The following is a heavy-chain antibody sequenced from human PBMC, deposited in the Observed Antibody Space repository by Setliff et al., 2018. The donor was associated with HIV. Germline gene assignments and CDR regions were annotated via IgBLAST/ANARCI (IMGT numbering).Heavy chain of an antibody. J-gene: IGHJ4*02. CDR1: GFTFSSYT. CDR2: ISSSSYYI. CDR3: ARDSPLSHFDY. V-gene: IGHV3-21*01. Sequence: GGSLRLSCAASGFTFSSYTMNWVRQAPGKGLEWVSSISSSSYYIYYADSVKGRFTISRDNAKNSLFLQMNSLRAEDTAVYYCARDSPLSHFDYWGQGILVTVSS.